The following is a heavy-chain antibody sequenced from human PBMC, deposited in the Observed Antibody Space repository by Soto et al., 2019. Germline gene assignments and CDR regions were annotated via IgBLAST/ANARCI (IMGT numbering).Heavy chain of an antibody. Sequence: SETLSLTCTVSGGSISSGDYYWSWIRQPPGKGLEWIGYIYYSGSTYYNPSLKSRVTISVDTSKNQFSLKLSSVTAADTAVYYCARDGGYSGSYYQMNWGQGTLVTVSS. J-gene: IGHJ4*02. CDR3: ARDGGYSGSYYQMN. CDR2: IYYSGST. D-gene: IGHD1-26*01. V-gene: IGHV4-30-4*01. CDR1: GGSISSGDYY.